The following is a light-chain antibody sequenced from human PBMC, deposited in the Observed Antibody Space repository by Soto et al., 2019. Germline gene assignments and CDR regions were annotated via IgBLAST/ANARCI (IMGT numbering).Light chain of an antibody. CDR2: GSD. CDR3: AAWDDSLDGPT. Sequence: QSVLSQPPSTSGTPGQRVTISCSGGTSNIGTYTVSWYQQFPETAPRLLIYGSDRPPSGVPDRFSGSKSGTSASLSIGGLHSEDEAHYYCAAWDDSLDGPTFGGGTKLTVL. V-gene: IGLV1-44*01. J-gene: IGLJ2*01. CDR1: TSNIGTYT.